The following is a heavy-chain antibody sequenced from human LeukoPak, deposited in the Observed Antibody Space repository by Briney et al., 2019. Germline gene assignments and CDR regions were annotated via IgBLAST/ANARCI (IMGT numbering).Heavy chain of an antibody. CDR3: ARVRGRYYYGSGSYLDY. J-gene: IGHJ4*02. V-gene: IGHV3-30-3*01. D-gene: IGHD3-10*01. CDR1: GFTFGSYA. Sequence: GRSLRLSCAASGFTFGSYAMHWVRQAPCKGLEWVAVISHDGSNKYYADSVKGRFTISRDNSKNTLYLQMNSLRAEDTAVYYCARVRGRYYYGSGSYLDYWGQGTLVTVSS. CDR2: ISHDGSNK.